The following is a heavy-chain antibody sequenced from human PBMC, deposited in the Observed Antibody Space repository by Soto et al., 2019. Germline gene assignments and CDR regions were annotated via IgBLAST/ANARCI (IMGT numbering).Heavy chain of an antibody. Sequence: QITLKESGPSPVKPTQTLTVTCTFSGFSLSNSGVGVAWIRQPPGKALEWLALIYGDNDKRYSPSLKTRLTITQDASKNPGGLTTTNMDPVDTATYYCAHCTLHDYGDYDPGTSHVFDSWGQGTLVTVSS. D-gene: IGHD4-17*01. J-gene: IGHJ4*02. CDR3: AHCTLHDYGDYDPGTSHVFDS. CDR2: IYGDNDK. V-gene: IGHV2-5*02. CDR1: GFSLSNSGVG.